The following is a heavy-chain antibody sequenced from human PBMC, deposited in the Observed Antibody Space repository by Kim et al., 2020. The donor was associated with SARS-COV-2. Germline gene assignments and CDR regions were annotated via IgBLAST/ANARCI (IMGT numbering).Heavy chain of an antibody. Sequence: SETLSLTCTVSGGSISSSSYYWGWIRQPPGKGLEWIGSIYYSGSTYSNPSLNSRVTISVDTSKNQFSLKLTSVTAADTAVYYCVSQRGYCSGGGCYEGWFDPWGQGTLVTVSS. D-gene: IGHD2-15*01. V-gene: IGHV4-39*07. CDR2: IYYSGST. J-gene: IGHJ5*02. CDR1: GGSISSSSYY. CDR3: VSQRGYCSGGGCYEGWFDP.